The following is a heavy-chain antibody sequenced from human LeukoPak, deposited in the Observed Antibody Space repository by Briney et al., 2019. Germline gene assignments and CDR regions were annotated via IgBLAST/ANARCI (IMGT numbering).Heavy chain of an antibody. CDR1: GFTFSSYG. CDR3: AKERSGGWPFDY. V-gene: IGHV3-23*01. J-gene: IGHJ4*02. Sequence: PGGSLRLSCAASGFTFSSYGMHWVRQAPGKGLEWVSGVTSGDTTYYAASVKGRSTISRDNSKNTLYLQMSSLTAEDTAVYYCAKERSGGWPFDYWGQGTLVTVSS. D-gene: IGHD6-19*01. CDR2: VTSGDTT.